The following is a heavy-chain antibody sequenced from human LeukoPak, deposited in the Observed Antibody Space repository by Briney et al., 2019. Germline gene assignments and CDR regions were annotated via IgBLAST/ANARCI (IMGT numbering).Heavy chain of an antibody. V-gene: IGHV3-23*01. CDR3: AKDRGSSWPHDAFDI. Sequence: GGSLRLSCAASGFTFTSYAMSWARQAPGKGLEWVSAISGSGGSTYYADSVKGRFTISRDNSKNTLYLQMNSLRAEDTAVYYCAKDRGSSWPHDAFDIWGQGTMVTVSS. J-gene: IGHJ3*02. D-gene: IGHD6-13*01. CDR2: ISGSGGST. CDR1: GFTFTSYA.